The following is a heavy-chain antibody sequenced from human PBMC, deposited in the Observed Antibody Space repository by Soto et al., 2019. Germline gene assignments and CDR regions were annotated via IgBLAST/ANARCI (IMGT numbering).Heavy chain of an antibody. V-gene: IGHV3-23*01. Sequence: EVQLLESGGGLVQPGGALRLSCAASGFTFSSHAMSWVRQAPGKGLEWISSISAGSEGAYYADSVRGRFTISRDNSNNTLFLQMNSLRAEDTAVYYCARDLWWYLXWGXGXXVTVSS. D-gene: IGHD2-15*01. CDR1: GFTFSSHA. CDR3: ARDLWWYLX. J-gene: IGHJ4*01. CDR2: ISAGSEGA.